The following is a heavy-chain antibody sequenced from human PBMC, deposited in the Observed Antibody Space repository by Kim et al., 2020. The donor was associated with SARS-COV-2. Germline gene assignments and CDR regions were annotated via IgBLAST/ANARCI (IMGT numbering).Heavy chain of an antibody. CDR1: GFTFSSYW. V-gene: IGHV3-7*01. Sequence: GGSLRLSCAASGFTFSSYWMSWVRQAPGKGLEWVANIKQDGSEKYYVDSVKGRFTISRDNAKNSLYLQMNSLRAEDTAVYYCARSPRGLRFSTDLGNAFDIWGQGTMVTVSS. D-gene: IGHD5-12*01. CDR2: IKQDGSEK. CDR3: ARSPRGLRFSTDLGNAFDI. J-gene: IGHJ3*02.